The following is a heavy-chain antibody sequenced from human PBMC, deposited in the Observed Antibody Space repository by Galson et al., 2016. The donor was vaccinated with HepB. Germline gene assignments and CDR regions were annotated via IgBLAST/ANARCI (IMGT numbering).Heavy chain of an antibody. Sequence: SLRLSCAASGFTVNSTYMSWVRQAPGKGLEWVSILYRGGTTYYADSVKGRFTISRDNSKNTLYLQMNSLRAEDTAVYYFARGHSGSDAFDIWGHGTMVTVSS. CDR3: ARGHSGSDAFDI. CDR1: GFTVNSTY. D-gene: IGHD2-21*01. J-gene: IGHJ3*02. V-gene: IGHV3-66*01. CDR2: LYRGGTT.